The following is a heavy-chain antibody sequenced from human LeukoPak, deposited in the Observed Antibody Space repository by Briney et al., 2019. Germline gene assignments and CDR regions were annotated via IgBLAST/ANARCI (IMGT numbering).Heavy chain of an antibody. CDR3: ASGLSSPFDP. CDR1: GGSFSGYY. D-gene: IGHD5/OR15-5a*01. Sequence: SETLSLTCAVYGGSFSGYYWCWIRQPPGKGLEWIGEINHSGSTNYNPSLKSRVTISVDTSKNQFSLKLSSVAAADTAVYYCASGLSSPFDPWGQGTLVTVSS. V-gene: IGHV4-34*01. CDR2: INHSGST. J-gene: IGHJ5*02.